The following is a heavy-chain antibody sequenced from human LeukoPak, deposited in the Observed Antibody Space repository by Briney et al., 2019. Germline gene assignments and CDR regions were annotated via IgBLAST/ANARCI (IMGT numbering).Heavy chain of an antibody. CDR3: ARWGTYASTSNWFDP. CDR2: IYNSGST. V-gene: IGHV4-39*07. Sequence: SETLSLTCNVSGDSISRSRHFWAWIRQSPGRGLEWIGYIYNSGSTYYNPSLKSRVTISVDTPKNQFSLRLSSVTAADSAVYYCARWGTYASTSNWFDPWGQGTRVTVSS. CDR1: GDSISRSRHF. D-gene: IGHD2-2*01. J-gene: IGHJ5*02.